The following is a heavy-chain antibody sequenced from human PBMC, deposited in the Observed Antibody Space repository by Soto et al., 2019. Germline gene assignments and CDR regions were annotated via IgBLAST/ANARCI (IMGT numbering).Heavy chain of an antibody. CDR3: ARGPRRRRQWLVRGGPDY. V-gene: IGHV4-34*01. Sequence: QVQLQQWGAGLLKPSETLSLTCAVYGGSFSGYYWSWIRQPPGKGLEWIGEINHSGSTNYNPSLNSGVTISVDTSKNQFSLKLSSVTAADTAVYYCARGPRRRRQWLVRGGPDYWGQGTLVTVSS. D-gene: IGHD6-19*01. CDR2: INHSGST. CDR1: GGSFSGYY. J-gene: IGHJ4*02.